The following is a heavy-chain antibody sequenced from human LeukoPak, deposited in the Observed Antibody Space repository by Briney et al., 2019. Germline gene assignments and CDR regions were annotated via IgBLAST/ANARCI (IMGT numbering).Heavy chain of an antibody. V-gene: IGHV4-34*01. CDR1: GGSFSGYY. J-gene: IGHJ4*02. D-gene: IGHD1-14*01. CDR2: INHSGST. CDR3: AGLRYSTRAGSYYFDY. Sequence: SGTLSLTCAVYGGSFSGYYWSWIRQPPGKGLEWIGEINHSGSTNYNPSLKSRVTISVDTSKNQFSLKLSSVAATDTAVYYCAGLRYSTRAGSYYFDYWGQGTLVTVSS.